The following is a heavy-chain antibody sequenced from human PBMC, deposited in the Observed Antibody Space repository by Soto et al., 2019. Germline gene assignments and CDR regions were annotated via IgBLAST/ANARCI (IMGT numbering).Heavy chain of an antibody. CDR2: ISGSGGST. CDR1: GFTLSDYS. V-gene: IGHV3-23*01. D-gene: IGHD6-13*01. J-gene: IGHJ4*02. Sequence: GGSLRLSCAASGFTLSDYSMHWVRQAAGKGLEWVSAISGSGGSTYYADSVKGRFTISRDNSKNTLYLQMNSLRAEDTAVYYCAKENGYSSSWFEFDYWGQGTLVTVSS. CDR3: AKENGYSSSWFEFDY.